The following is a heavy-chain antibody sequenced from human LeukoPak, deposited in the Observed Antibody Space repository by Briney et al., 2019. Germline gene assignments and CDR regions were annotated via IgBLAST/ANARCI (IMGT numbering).Heavy chain of an antibody. CDR1: GFAFRSYS. D-gene: IGHD3-10*01. Sequence: SGGSLRLSCTASGFAFRSYSMNWVRQAPGKGPEWVSYISSSSRSIYYADSVKGRFTISRDNAKYSLYLQMNSLRDEDTAVYFCASHYYGSGTEYLHHWGQGTLVSVSS. J-gene: IGHJ1*01. CDR3: ASHYYGSGTEYLHH. V-gene: IGHV3-48*02. CDR2: ISSSSRSI.